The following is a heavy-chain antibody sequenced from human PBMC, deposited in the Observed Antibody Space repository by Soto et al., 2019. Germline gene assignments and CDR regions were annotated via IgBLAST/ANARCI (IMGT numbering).Heavy chain of an antibody. CDR2: IYYSGST. V-gene: IGHV4-39*02. Sequence: GSLRLSCAASGFSCSPCSMHWIRQPRRKGLEWIASIYYSGSTYYNPSLKSRVTISVDTSKNQFSLKVTSVTAADTAVYYCARDGGAAGPWLDAFDIGGQGTRVTVSS. CDR3: ARDGGAAGPWLDAFDI. D-gene: IGHD5-12*01. CDR1: GFSCSPCS. J-gene: IGHJ3*02.